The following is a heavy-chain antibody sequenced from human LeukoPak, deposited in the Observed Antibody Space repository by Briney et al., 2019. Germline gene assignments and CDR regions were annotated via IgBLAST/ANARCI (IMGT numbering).Heavy chain of an antibody. D-gene: IGHD5-24*01. V-gene: IGHV4-34*01. CDR3: ARSRRWLQRDAFDI. CDR2: INHSGST. CDR1: GGSFSGYY. J-gene: IGHJ3*02. Sequence: PSETLSLTCAVYGGSFSGYYWSWIRQPPGKGLEWIGEINHSGSTNYNPSFKSRVTISVDTSKNQFSLKLSSVTAADTAVYYCARSRRWLQRDAFDIWGQGTMVTVSS.